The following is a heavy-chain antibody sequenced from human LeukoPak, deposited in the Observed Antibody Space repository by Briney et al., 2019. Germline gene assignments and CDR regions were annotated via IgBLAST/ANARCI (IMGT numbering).Heavy chain of an antibody. J-gene: IGHJ4*02. Sequence: GGSLRLSCAASGFNFGHYAMSWVRQAPGKGLEWVAAISGDHATYDSDSLRGRFTISRDNSKNMLYLQMNGLRAEDSAVYYCGKDIQGVRGNFLFEYWGQGTLVTVSS. CDR2: ISGDHAT. CDR3: GKDIQGVRGNFLFEY. CDR1: GFNFGHYA. D-gene: IGHD3-10*01. V-gene: IGHV3-23*01.